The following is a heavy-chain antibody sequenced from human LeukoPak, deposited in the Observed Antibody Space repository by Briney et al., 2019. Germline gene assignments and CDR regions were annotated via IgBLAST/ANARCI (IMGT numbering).Heavy chain of an antibody. CDR1: GYTFTGYY. Sequence: ASVKVSCKASGYTFTGYYMHWVRQAPGQGLEWMGWINPNSGDTDYAQKFQGRVAMTRDTSISTAYVELSSLTSDDTAVYYCARDWRGYYYYLDVWGKGTTVTVSS. J-gene: IGHJ6*03. CDR3: ARDWRGYYYYLDV. V-gene: IGHV1-2*02. D-gene: IGHD3-10*01. CDR2: INPNSGDT.